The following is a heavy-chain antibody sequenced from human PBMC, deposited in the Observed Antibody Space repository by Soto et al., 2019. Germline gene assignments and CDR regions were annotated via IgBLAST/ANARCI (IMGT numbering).Heavy chain of an antibody. V-gene: IGHV1-3*01. D-gene: IGHD3-22*01. CDR2: INAGNGNT. CDR1: GYTFNSYA. CDR3: ARGRYYYDSSGYYLGAFDI. J-gene: IGHJ3*02. Sequence: ASVKVSCKASGYTFNSYAIHWVRQAPGQRLEWMGWINAGNGNTKYSQKFQGRVTITRDTSASTAYMELSSLRSEDTAVYYCARGRYYYDSSGYYLGAFDIWGQGTMVTVSS.